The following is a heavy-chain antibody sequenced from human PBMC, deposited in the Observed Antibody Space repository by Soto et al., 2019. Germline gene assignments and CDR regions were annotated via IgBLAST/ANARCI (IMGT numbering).Heavy chain of an antibody. J-gene: IGHJ6*02. CDR2: ISSSSSYI. CDR1: GFTFSSYS. Sequence: GGSLRLSCAASGFTFSSYSMNWGRQAPGKVLEWVSSISSSSSYIYYADSVKGRFTISRDNANNSLYLQMNSLRAEDTAVYYCARVMCGDCSAYYYYSMDVWGQGTTVTVSS. D-gene: IGHD2-21*02. V-gene: IGHV3-21*01. CDR3: ARVMCGDCSAYYYYSMDV.